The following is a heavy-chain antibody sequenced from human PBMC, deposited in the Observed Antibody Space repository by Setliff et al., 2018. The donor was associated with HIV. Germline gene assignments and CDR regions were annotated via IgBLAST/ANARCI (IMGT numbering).Heavy chain of an antibody. D-gene: IGHD3-22*01. CDR3: ARERDSTGYQFDP. CDR1: GYTFSRYA. Sequence: GASVKVSCKASGYTFSRYAMHWVRQAPGQRLEWMGWINAGNGNTKYSQKFQGRVSIARDTSASTAYMELSSLRSEDTAVYYCARERDSTGYQFDPWGQGTLVTVSS. CDR2: INAGNGNT. V-gene: IGHV1-3*01. J-gene: IGHJ5*02.